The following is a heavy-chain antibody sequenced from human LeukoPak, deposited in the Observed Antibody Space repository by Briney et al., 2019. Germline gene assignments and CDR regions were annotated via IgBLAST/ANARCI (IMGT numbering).Heavy chain of an antibody. CDR2: ISGSGGST. J-gene: IGHJ4*02. Sequence: PGGSLRLSCAASGFTFSSYWMSWVRQAPGKGLEWVSAISGSGGSTYYADSVKGRFTISRDNSKNTLYLQMNSLRAEDTAVYYCAKDLGDPDYFDYWGQGTLVTVSS. CDR1: GFTFSSYW. D-gene: IGHD4-17*01. V-gene: IGHV3-23*01. CDR3: AKDLGDPDYFDY.